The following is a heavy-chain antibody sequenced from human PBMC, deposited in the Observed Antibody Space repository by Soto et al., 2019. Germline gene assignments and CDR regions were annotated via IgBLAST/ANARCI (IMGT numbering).Heavy chain of an antibody. J-gene: IGHJ6*02. CDR2: IDPSDSYT. D-gene: IGHD6-13*01. CDR3: ARHSPLVAAAGTNYYYGMDV. Sequence: GESLKISCKGSGYGFTSYWISWVRQMPGKGLEWMGRIDPSDSYTNYSPSFQGHVTISADKSISTAYLQWSSLKASDTAMYYCARHSPLVAAAGTNYYYGMDVWGQGTTVTVSS. V-gene: IGHV5-10-1*01. CDR1: GYGFTSYW.